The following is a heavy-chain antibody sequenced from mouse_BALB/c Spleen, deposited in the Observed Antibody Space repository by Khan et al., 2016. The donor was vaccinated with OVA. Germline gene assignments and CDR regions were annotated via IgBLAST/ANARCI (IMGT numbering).Heavy chain of an antibody. V-gene: IGHV1-7*01. CDR3: AILRLTY. CDR1: GYTFTNYW. CDR2: INPTTGYT. Sequence: VQLQQSGAELAKPGASVKMSCKASGYTFTNYWMHWVKQRPGQGLEWIGYINPTTGYTEYNQKFKDKATLTADKSSSTAYMQLSSLTSEDSAVYYCAILRLTYWGQGTLVTVSA. J-gene: IGHJ3*01. D-gene: IGHD2-4*01.